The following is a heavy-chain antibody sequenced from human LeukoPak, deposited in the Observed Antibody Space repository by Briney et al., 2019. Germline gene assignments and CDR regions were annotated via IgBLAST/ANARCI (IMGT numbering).Heavy chain of an antibody. CDR1: GGTFSSYA. CDR3: AIPGYSSSWYRFDP. CDR2: IIPIFGTA. Sequence: EASVQVSCQASGGTFSSYAISWVRPAPGQGLAWMEGIIPIFGTANYAQKFQGRVTITTDESTSTAYMELSSLRSEDTAVYYCAIPGYSSSWYRFDPWGQGTLVTVSS. J-gene: IGHJ5*02. V-gene: IGHV1-69*05. D-gene: IGHD6-13*01.